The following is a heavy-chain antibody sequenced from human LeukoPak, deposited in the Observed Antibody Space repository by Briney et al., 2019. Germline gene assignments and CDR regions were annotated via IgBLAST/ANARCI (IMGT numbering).Heavy chain of an antibody. V-gene: IGHV3-23*01. CDR3: AKRPDCSTTNCFRFEY. CDR1: GFTFSTYA. CDR2: ISGDGGST. D-gene: IGHD2-2*01. Sequence: GGSLRLSCAASGFTFSTYAMSWVRQAPGQGLEWVSSISGDGGSTYYAESVKGRFTIPRDNPKNTLYLQMNSLRAEDTAVYYCAKRPDCSTTNCFRFEYWGQGTLVTVSS. J-gene: IGHJ4*02.